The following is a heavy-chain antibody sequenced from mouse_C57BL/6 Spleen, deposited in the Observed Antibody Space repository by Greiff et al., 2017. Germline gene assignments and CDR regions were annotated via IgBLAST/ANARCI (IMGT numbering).Heavy chain of an antibody. CDR2: IYPGDGDT. V-gene: IGHV1-80*01. J-gene: IGHJ3*01. Sequence: VQLQQSGASVKISCKASGYAFSSYWMNWVKQRPGKGLEWIGQIYPGDGDTNYNGKFKGKATLTADKSSSTASMQLSSLHSEDSAVYFCARGGGAYWGQGTLVTVSA. CDR3: ARGGGAY. CDR1: GYAFSSYW.